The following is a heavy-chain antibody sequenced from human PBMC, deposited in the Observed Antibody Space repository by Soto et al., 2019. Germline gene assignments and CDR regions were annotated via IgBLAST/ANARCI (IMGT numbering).Heavy chain of an antibody. V-gene: IGHV3-23*01. CDR3: AKDRSFYSSTFGY. CDR1: GFTFSSYA. J-gene: IGHJ4*02. Sequence: GGSLRLSCAASGFTFSSYAMSWVRQAPGKGLEWVSAISGSGSSTYYADSVKGRFTISRDNSKNTLYLQMNSLRAEDTAVYYCAKDRSFYSSTFGYWGQGTLVTVSS. D-gene: IGHD6-13*01. CDR2: ISGSGSST.